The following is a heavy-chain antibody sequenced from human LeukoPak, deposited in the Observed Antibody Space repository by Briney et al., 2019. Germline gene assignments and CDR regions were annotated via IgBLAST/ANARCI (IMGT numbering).Heavy chain of an antibody. CDR2: IKWDGGRT. J-gene: IGHJ4*02. CDR1: GFTFDDHG. CDR3: ARGLPLSAAVAAHFDY. D-gene: IGHD6-19*01. Sequence: GGSLRLSCAASGFTFDDHGMSWVRQAPGKGLEWVSGIKWDGGRTGYADSVKGRFTISRDNAKNSVYLQMNSLRAEDTAVYYCARGLPLSAAVAAHFDYWGQGTLVTVSS. V-gene: IGHV3-20*04.